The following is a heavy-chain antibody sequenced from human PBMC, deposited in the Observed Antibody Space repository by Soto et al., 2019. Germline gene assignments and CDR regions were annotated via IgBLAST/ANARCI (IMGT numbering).Heavy chain of an antibody. CDR3: APKGHYYYYYMDV. Sequence: EVKLVESGGGLVKPGGSLRLSCAASGFTFSSYSMNWVRQAPGKGLEWVSSISSSSSYIYYADSVKGRFTISRDNAKNSLYLQMNSLRAEDTAVYYCAPKGHYYYYYMDVWGKGTTVTVSS. CDR2: ISSSSSYI. V-gene: IGHV3-21*01. CDR1: GFTFSSYS. J-gene: IGHJ6*03.